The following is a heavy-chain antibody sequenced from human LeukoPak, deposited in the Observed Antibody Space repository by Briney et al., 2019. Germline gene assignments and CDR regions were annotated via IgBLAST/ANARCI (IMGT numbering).Heavy chain of an antibody. CDR2: IYDSGST. Sequence: SETLSLTCTVSGGSVSSGDYYWSWIRQPPGKGLEWIGYIYDSGSTNYNPSLKSRVTISVDTSKNQFSLKLSSVTAADTAVYYCARVSDCSSTSCQSGAFDIWGQGTMVTVSS. D-gene: IGHD2-2*01. CDR1: GGSVSSGDYY. J-gene: IGHJ3*02. CDR3: ARVSDCSSTSCQSGAFDI. V-gene: IGHV4-30-4*08.